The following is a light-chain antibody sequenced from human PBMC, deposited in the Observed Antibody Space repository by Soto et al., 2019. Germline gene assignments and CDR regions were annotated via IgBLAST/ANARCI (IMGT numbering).Light chain of an antibody. CDR1: QSVRSRY. CDR2: GAS. CDR3: QQYATSPLLT. J-gene: IGKJ4*01. Sequence: EIVLTQSPGTLSLSPGERATLSCRASQSVRSRYLAWYQKKPGQAPRLLIYGASNRATGIPDRFSGSGSGTDFTLTISRLEPEDFAVYYCQQYATSPLLTFGGGTKVEIK. V-gene: IGKV3-20*01.